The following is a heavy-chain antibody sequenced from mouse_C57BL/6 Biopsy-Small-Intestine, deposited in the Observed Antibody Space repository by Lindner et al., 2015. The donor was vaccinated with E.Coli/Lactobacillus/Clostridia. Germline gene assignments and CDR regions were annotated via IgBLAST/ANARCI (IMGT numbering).Heavy chain of an antibody. Sequence: SVKVSCKASVYGYMFSGYYLHWVRQAPGQGLEWMGWINPNSGGTRYAQKFQGRVTMTRDTSISTVYLDLSGLRSDDTAIYYCARGRRVDSGNSALAYWGQGTLVTVSS. CDR1: VYGYMFSGYY. CDR3: ARGRRVDSGNSALAY. V-gene: IGHV1-26*01. D-gene: IGHD1-1*02. J-gene: IGHJ4*01. CDR2: INPNSGGT.